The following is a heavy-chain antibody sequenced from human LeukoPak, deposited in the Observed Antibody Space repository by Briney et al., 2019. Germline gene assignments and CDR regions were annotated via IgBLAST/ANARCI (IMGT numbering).Heavy chain of an antibody. J-gene: IGHJ5*02. CDR2: IIPIVNGA. V-gene: IGHV1-69*04. Sequence: ASVKVSCKASGGTLSSYGIGWVRQAPGQGLEWMGRIIPIVNGANSAQRFQGRVTITADTSTNTVYMELSSLRSDDTAVYYCARLRADAGSGHNWFDPWGQGTLVTVSS. CDR1: GGTLSSYG. D-gene: IGHD1-26*01. CDR3: ARLRADAGSGHNWFDP.